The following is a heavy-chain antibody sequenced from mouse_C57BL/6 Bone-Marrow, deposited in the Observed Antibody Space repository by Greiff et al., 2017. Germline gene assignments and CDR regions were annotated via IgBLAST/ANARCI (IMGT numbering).Heavy chain of an antibody. CDR3: ARSLYYRAMDY. V-gene: IGHV2-6*01. Sequence: QVQLQQSGPGLVAPSQSLSITCTVSGFSLTSYGVDWVRQSPGQGLEWLGVIWGVGSTNYNSALKSRLSISKDNSKSQVFLKMNSLQTDDTAMYYCARSLYYRAMDYWGQGTSVTVSS. CDR2: IWGVGST. J-gene: IGHJ4*01. CDR1: GFSLTSYG. D-gene: IGHD2-14*01.